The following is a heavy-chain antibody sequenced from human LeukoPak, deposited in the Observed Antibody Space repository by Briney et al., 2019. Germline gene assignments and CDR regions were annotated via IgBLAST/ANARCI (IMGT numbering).Heavy chain of an antibody. CDR3: ARPRGDIYYYYYYMDV. J-gene: IGHJ6*03. CDR1: GYTFTSYG. Sequence: GASVKVSCKASGYTFTSYGISWVRQAPGQGLEWMGWISVYNGNTNYAQKLQGRVTMTTDTSTSTAYMELRSLRSDDTAVYYCARPRGDIYYYYYYMDVWGKGTTVTVSS. D-gene: IGHD2-15*01. CDR2: ISVYNGNT. V-gene: IGHV1-18*01.